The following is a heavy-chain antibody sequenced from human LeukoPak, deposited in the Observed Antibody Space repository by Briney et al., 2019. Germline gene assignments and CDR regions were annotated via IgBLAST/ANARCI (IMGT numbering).Heavy chain of an antibody. V-gene: IGHV1-2*02. Sequence: ASVKVSCKASGYTFTGYYMHWVRQAPGQGLEWMGWINPNSGGTNYAQKFQGRVTTTRDTSISTAYMELSRLRSDDTAVYYCARDSYDILTGYYSVAFDIWGQGTMVTVSS. CDR2: INPNSGGT. J-gene: IGHJ3*02. CDR1: GYTFTGYY. CDR3: ARDSYDILTGYYSVAFDI. D-gene: IGHD3-9*01.